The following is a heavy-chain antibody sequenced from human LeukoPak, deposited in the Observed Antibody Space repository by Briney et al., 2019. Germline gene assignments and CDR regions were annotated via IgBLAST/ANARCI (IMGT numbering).Heavy chain of an antibody. CDR2: ISYDGSNK. CDR1: GFTFSSYA. D-gene: IGHD3-22*01. CDR3: ARAPLYYYDSSGDAFDI. J-gene: IGHJ3*02. Sequence: GGSLRLSCAASGFTFSSYAMHWVRQAPGKGLEGVAVISYDGSNKYYADSVKGRFTISRDNSKNTLYLQMNSLRAEDTAVYYCARAPLYYYDSSGDAFDIWGQGTMVTVSS. V-gene: IGHV3-30-3*01.